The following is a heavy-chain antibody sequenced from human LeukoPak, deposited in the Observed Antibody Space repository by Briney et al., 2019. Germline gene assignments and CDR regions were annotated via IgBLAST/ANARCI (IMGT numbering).Heavy chain of an antibody. CDR1: GFTVSSNY. V-gene: IGHV3-53*01. D-gene: IGHD3-22*01. CDR2: IYSGGST. J-gene: IGHJ6*03. CDR3: ARGRDLYDSSGYYSETTTYYYYYYMDV. Sequence: GGSLRLSCAASGFTVSSNYMSWVRQAPGKGLERVSVIYSGGSTYYADSVKGRFTISRDNSKNTLYLQMNSLRAEDTAVYYCARGRDLYDSSGYYSETTTYYYYYYMDVWGKGTTVTVSS.